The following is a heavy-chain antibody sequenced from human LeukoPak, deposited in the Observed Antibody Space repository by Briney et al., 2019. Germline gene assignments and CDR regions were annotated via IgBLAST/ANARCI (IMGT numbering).Heavy chain of an antibody. CDR3: AKRGVLLWFGESLRKDYYFDY. D-gene: IGHD3-10*01. CDR2: INDSGGST. CDR1: GFTFSNYA. Sequence: AGGSLRLSCAASGFTFSNYAMSWVRQAPGKGLEWVSAINDSGGSTYYADSVKGRFTISRDNSKNTLYLQMNSLRAEDTAVYYCAKRGVLLWFGESLRKDYYFDYWGQGTLVTVSS. V-gene: IGHV3-23*01. J-gene: IGHJ4*02.